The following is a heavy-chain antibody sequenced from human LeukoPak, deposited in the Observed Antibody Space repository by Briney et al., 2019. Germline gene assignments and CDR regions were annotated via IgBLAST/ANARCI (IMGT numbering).Heavy chain of an antibody. J-gene: IGHJ3*02. D-gene: IGHD3-22*01. V-gene: IGHV3-23*01. Sequence: GGSLRLSCAASGFTFSSYAMSWVRQAPGKGLEWVSAISGSGGSTYYADSVKGRFTISRDNSKNTLYLKMNSLRAEDTAVYYCAKVGKRITMIVVVTNDAFDIWGQGTMVTVSS. CDR2: ISGSGGST. CDR1: GFTFSSYA. CDR3: AKVGKRITMIVVVTNDAFDI.